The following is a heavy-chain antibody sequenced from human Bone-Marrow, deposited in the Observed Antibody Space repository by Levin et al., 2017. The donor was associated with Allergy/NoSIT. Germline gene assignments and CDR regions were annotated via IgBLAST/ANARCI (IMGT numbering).Heavy chain of an antibody. CDR1: GFTVSSNH. Sequence: PGGSLRLSCAASGFTVSSNHMSWVRQAPGKGLEWVSLIYSGGRGYYADSVRGRFTISRDNSKNNLYLQLNSLRAEDTAVYYCAIYGSGNDYSAFDIWGQGTMVTVSS. J-gene: IGHJ3*02. CDR2: IYSGGRG. D-gene: IGHD3-10*01. CDR3: AIYGSGNDYSAFDI. V-gene: IGHV3-53*01.